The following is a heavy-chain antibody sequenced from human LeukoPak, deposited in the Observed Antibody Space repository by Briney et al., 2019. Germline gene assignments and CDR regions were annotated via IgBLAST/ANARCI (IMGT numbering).Heavy chain of an antibody. CDR1: GFNFTSYG. V-gene: IGHV1-8*03. Sequence: ASVKVSCKASGFNFTSYGISWVRQATGQGLEWMGWADPNSGNTAYSQKFQGRVTITRNTSISTAYMELSSLRSEDTAVYYCARGGGAFDIWGQGTMVTVSS. CDR2: ADPNSGNT. CDR3: ARGGGAFDI. J-gene: IGHJ3*02.